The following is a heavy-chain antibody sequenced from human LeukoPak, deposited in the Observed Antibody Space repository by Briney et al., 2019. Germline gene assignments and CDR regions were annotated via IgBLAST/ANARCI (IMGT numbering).Heavy chain of an antibody. D-gene: IGHD5-18*01. CDR1: GFTVSSNY. J-gene: IGHJ4*02. V-gene: IGHV3-53*01. CDR2: IYSGGST. CDR3: ARGTRTSYGLGY. Sequence: GGSLRLSCAASGFTVSSNYMSWVRQAPGKGLEWVSVIYSGGSTYYADSVKGRLTISRDNSKNTLYLQMNSLRAEDTAVYYCARGTRTSYGLGYWGQGTLVTVSS.